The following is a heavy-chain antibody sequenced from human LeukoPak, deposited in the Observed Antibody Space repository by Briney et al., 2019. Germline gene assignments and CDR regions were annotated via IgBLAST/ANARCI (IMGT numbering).Heavy chain of an antibody. CDR1: GFTFSNYW. J-gene: IGHJ5*02. CDR2: INSDGSST. CDR3: ARDRYSNWFDP. Sequence: GGSLRLSCAASGFTFSNYWMHWVRQAPGKGLVWVSRINSDGSSTSYADSVKGRFTISRDNAKNTLYLRMNSLRAEDTAVYYCARDRYSNWFDPWGQGTLVTVSS. D-gene: IGHD1-26*01. V-gene: IGHV3-74*01.